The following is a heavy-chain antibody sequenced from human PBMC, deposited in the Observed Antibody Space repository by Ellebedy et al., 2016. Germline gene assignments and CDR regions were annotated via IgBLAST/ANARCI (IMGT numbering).Heavy chain of an antibody. CDR3: ARDLRGYDYDTTWDY. CDR2: ISAYNGNT. CDR1: GYTFTSYG. D-gene: IGHD3-22*01. Sequence: ASVKVSCXASGYTFTSYGLSWVRLAPGQGLEWVGWISAYNGNTNYAQTFQGRVTMTTDTSTSTAYMELRALRSDDTAVYYCARDLRGYDYDTTWDYWGQGTLVSVSS. V-gene: IGHV1-18*01. J-gene: IGHJ4*02.